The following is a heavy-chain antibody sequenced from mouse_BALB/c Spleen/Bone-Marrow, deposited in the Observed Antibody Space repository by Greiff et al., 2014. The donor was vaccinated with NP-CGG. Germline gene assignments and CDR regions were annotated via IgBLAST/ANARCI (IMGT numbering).Heavy chain of an antibody. CDR1: GFNIKDYY. CDR3: NARGDYDFDYFDY. CDR2: IDPENGDT. J-gene: IGHJ2*01. D-gene: IGHD2-4*01. V-gene: IGHV14-4*02. Sequence: EVKLQESGAELVRSGASVKLSCTASGFNIKDYYMHWVKQRPEQGLEWIGWIDPENGDTEYAPKFQGEATMTADTSSNTAYLQLSSLTSEDTAVYYCNARGDYDFDYFDYWGQGTTLTVSS.